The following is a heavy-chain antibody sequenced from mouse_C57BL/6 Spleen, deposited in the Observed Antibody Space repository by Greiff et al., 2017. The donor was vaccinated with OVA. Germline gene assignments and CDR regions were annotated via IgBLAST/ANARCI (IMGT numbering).Heavy chain of an antibody. CDR1: GFTFSDYG. CDR3: ASPLITTVVATVAY. CDR2: ISSGSSTI. J-gene: IGHJ3*01. V-gene: IGHV5-17*01. D-gene: IGHD1-1*01. Sequence: EVHLVESGGGLVKPGGSLKLSCAASGFTFSDYGMHWVRQAPEKGLEWVAYISSGSSTIYYADTVKGRFTISRDNAKNTLFLQMTSLRSEDTAMYYCASPLITTVVATVAYWGQGTLVTVSA.